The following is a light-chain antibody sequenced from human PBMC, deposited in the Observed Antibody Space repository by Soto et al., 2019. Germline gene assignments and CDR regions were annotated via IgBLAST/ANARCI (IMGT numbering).Light chain of an antibody. J-gene: IGLJ2*01. CDR1: SSDVGGSKY. CDR3: SSYISSSTLVV. V-gene: IGLV2-14*03. Sequence: QSALAQPASVSGSPGQSITISCTGTSSDVGGSKYVSWYQQHPGKAPKLMIYDVSNRPSGVSDRFSGSKSGNTASLTISGLQAEEEADYCCSSYISSSTLVVFGGGTKLTVL. CDR2: DVS.